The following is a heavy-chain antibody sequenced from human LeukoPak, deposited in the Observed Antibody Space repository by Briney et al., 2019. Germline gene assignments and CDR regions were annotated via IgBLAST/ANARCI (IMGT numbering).Heavy chain of an antibody. Sequence: SETLSLTCTVSGGSISSYYWSWIRQPAGKGLEWIGYINYSGNSEYNPSLKSRVTISVDRSKNQVSLKMRSVTAADTAVYYCARLDCISDTCYNYWALGALVTVSS. D-gene: IGHD2-21*01. J-gene: IGHJ4*02. CDR2: INYSGNS. V-gene: IGHV4-59*08. CDR3: ARLDCISDTCYNY. CDR1: GGSISSYY.